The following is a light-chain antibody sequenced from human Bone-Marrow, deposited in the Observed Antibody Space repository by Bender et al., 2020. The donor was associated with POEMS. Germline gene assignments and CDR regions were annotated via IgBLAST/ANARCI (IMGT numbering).Light chain of an antibody. Sequence: QSVLTQPPSVSASPGQSITISCTGTSSDIGGSKYISWYQQHPGKAPKLMIYDVNKRPSGVPDRLSGSKSDNTASLTVSGLQPEDEADYYCCSYAGTIYHIIFGGGTKLTVL. CDR1: SSDIGGSKY. J-gene: IGLJ2*01. CDR3: CSYAGTIYHII. CDR2: DVN. V-gene: IGLV2-11*01.